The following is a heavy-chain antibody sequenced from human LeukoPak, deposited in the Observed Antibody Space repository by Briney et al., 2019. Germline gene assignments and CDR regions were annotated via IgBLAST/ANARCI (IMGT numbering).Heavy chain of an antibody. Sequence: PGGSLRLSCAASGFTFSSYAMHWVRQAPGKGLEWVAVISYDGSNKYYADSVKGRFTISRDNSKNTLYLQMNSLRAEDTAVYYCARVIVGDNLDAFDIWGHGTMVTVS. V-gene: IGHV3-30*04. D-gene: IGHD2-21*02. J-gene: IGHJ3*02. CDR1: GFTFSSYA. CDR3: ARVIVGDNLDAFDI. CDR2: ISYDGSNK.